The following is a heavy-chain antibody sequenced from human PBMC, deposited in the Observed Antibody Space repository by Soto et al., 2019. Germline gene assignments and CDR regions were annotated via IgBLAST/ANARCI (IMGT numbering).Heavy chain of an antibody. J-gene: IGHJ6*01. Sequence: TKTVSGGLISRYYWRWIRQPLGKVLEWIGYIYYSGSTNYNPSLKSRVTISVDTSKKQFSLKLSSVTAADTAVYYCARAPSPYDSSCYYLGPPAPRSNGMAVWGHGPTLTVS. CDR1: GGLISRYY. CDR3: ARAPSPYDSSCYYLGPPAPRSNGMAV. D-gene: IGHD3-22*01. V-gene: IGHV4-59*01. CDR2: IYYSGST.